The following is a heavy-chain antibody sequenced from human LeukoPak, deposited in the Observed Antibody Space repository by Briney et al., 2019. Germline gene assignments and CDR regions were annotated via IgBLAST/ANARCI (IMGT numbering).Heavy chain of an antibody. CDR3: ARDAPGFFYDSSLYYPAVHY. Sequence: ASVKVSCKASGYTFTKYYIHWVRQAPGQGLEWMGIINPSGGSTSYAQKFQGRVTMTRDTSTSTVYMELSSLRSDDTAVYYCARDAPGFFYDSSLYYPAVHYWGQGTLVTVSS. CDR1: GYTFTKYY. D-gene: IGHD3-22*01. CDR2: INPSGGST. V-gene: IGHV1-46*01. J-gene: IGHJ4*02.